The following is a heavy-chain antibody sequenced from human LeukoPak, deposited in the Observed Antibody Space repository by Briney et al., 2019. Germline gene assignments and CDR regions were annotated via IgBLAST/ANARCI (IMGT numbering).Heavy chain of an antibody. CDR1: GFTVSSNY. J-gene: IGHJ4*02. CDR3: AKVPCGSGGSCYTPFDY. V-gene: IGHV3-23*01. CDR2: ISGSGGST. D-gene: IGHD2-15*01. Sequence: QTGGSLRLSCAASGFTVSSNYMSWVRQAPGKGLEWVSAISGSGGSTYYADSVKGRFTISRDNSKNTLYLQMNSLRAEDTAVYYCAKVPCGSGGSCYTPFDYWGQGTLVTVSS.